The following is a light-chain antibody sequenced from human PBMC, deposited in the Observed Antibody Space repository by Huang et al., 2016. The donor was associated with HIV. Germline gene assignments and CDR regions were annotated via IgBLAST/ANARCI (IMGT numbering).Light chain of an antibody. CDR2: AAS. CDR3: QQSYSSPRFT. Sequence: DIQMTQSPSSLSASLGDRVTITCRASRSISNYLKWYQQYPGKAPTLLIYAASSWRSGVPTRVIATGSGTDFTLTSSGLQPEEFATYYCQQSYSSPRFTFGPGTKVDIK. J-gene: IGKJ3*01. CDR1: RSISNY. V-gene: IGKV1-39*01.